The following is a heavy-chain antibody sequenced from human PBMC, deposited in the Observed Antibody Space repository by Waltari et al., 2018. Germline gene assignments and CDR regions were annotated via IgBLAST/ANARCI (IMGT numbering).Heavy chain of an antibody. V-gene: IGHV1-18*01. J-gene: IGHJ3*02. CDR1: GYKFTSYG. Sequence: QGQLVQSGDDVKKPGASGKVSCKTSGYKFTSYGISWVRQAPGQGLEWMAWISTYNGDTYYAQRFQGRVTVTTDTSTSTVYMDLTSLRSDDTAVYYCVRQEALENGVFDIWGQGTKVSVSS. D-gene: IGHD3-3*01. CDR2: ISTYNGDT. CDR3: VRQEALENGVFDI.